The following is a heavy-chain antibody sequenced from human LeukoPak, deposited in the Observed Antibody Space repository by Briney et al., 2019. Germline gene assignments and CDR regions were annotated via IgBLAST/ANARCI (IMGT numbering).Heavy chain of an antibody. V-gene: IGHV3-48*02. Sequence: TGGSLRLSCAASGFTLSTYTMNWVRQAPGKGLQWFSYVSSSSSTIYYADSVKGRFTISRDNAKNSLYLQMNSLRDEDTAVYYCAREYSSSSGRAFAIWGQGTMVTVSS. CDR2: VSSSSSTI. CDR3: AREYSSSSGRAFAI. J-gene: IGHJ3*02. D-gene: IGHD6-6*01. CDR1: GFTLSTYT.